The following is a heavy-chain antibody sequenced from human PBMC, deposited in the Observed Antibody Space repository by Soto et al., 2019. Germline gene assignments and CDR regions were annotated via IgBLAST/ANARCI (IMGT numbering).Heavy chain of an antibody. D-gene: IGHD6-19*01. CDR1: GFTFSGSA. Sequence: GGSLRLSCAASGFTFSGSAMHWVRQASGKGLEWVGRIRSKASSYATAYAASVKGRFTISRDDSKNTAYLQMNSLKTEDTAVYYCTGTTSHQWYYMDVWGKGTTVTVSS. CDR2: IRSKASSYAT. CDR3: TGTTSHQWYYMDV. V-gene: IGHV3-73*01. J-gene: IGHJ6*03.